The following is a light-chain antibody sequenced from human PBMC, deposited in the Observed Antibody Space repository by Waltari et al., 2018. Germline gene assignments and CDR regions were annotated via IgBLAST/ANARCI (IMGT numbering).Light chain of an antibody. Sequence: QSALTQPASVSGSPGQSITISCTGTSSDVGGYNSVPWYQQHPGKAPKLMIYEVSNRPSGVSDRFSGSKSGNTASLTISGLQAEDEADYYCSSYRSSTTRVFGTGTKVTVL. V-gene: IGLV2-14*01. CDR2: EVS. CDR3: SSYRSSTTRV. CDR1: SSDVGGYNS. J-gene: IGLJ1*01.